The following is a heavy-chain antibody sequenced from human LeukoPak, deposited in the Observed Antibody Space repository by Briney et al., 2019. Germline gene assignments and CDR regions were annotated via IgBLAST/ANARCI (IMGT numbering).Heavy chain of an antibody. J-gene: IGHJ4*02. CDR2: ISSSSSYI. CDR1: GYTFSNYG. CDR3: ARRYSSAWSFDY. V-gene: IGHV3-21*01. D-gene: IGHD6-19*01. Sequence: GGSLRLSCAASGYTFSNYGMNWVRQAPGKGLEWVSFISSSSSYIYYADSVKGRFTISRDNAKKSLYLQMNSLRAEDTAVYYCARRYSSAWSFDYWGQGTLVTVSS.